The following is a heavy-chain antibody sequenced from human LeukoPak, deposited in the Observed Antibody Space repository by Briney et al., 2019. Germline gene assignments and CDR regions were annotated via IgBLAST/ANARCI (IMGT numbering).Heavy chain of an antibody. CDR2: INHLGSQT. CDR1: GFTFKDFY. J-gene: IGHJ4*02. CDR3: VRARFTTFVYY. Sequence: GGSLRLSCAASGFTFKDFYMSWVRQAPGKGVEWVSYINHLGSQTDYADSVKGRFTISRDNAKNSLSLQMNNLSVDDTAVYYCVRARFTTFVYYWGQGTLVTVSS. D-gene: IGHD1-14*01. V-gene: IGHV3-11*05.